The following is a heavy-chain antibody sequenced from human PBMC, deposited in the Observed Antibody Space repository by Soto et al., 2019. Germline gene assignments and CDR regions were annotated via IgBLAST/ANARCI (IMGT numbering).Heavy chain of an antibody. CDR1: GGSISSSSYY. CDR3: ARAPGIAAAGTLYYYGMDV. J-gene: IGHJ6*02. D-gene: IGHD6-13*01. CDR2: IYYSGST. V-gene: IGHV4-39*01. Sequence: SETLSLTCTVSGGSISSSSYYWGWIRQPPGKGLEWIGSIYYSGSTYYNPSLKSRVTISVDTSKNQFSLKLSSVTAADTAVYYCARAPGIAAAGTLYYYGMDVWGQGTTVTVSS.